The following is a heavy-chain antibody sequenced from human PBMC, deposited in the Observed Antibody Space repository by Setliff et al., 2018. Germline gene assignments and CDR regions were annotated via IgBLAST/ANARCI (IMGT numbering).Heavy chain of an antibody. Sequence: SKTLSLTCTVSGDSISTGINYWSWIRQPAGKGLEWIGHIDRSGNTNFNPSLKSRVTISVDTSKNQFSLEMTSITAADAAVYHCARARWTGGYYSGDNYYMDVWGKGTTVTVSS. V-gene: IGHV4-61*09. CDR2: IDRSGNT. CDR3: ARARWTGGYYSGDNYYMDV. J-gene: IGHJ6*03. D-gene: IGHD3-22*01. CDR1: GDSISTGINY.